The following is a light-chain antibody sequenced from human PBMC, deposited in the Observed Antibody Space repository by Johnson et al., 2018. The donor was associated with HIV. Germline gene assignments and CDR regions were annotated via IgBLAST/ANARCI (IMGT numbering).Light chain of an antibody. V-gene: IGLV1-51*01. CDR1: SSNIGRNY. J-gene: IGLJ1*01. CDR2: DNN. Sequence: QSVLTQPPSVSAAPGQKVTISCSGSSSNIGRNYVSWYQQLPGTAPKLLIFDNNKRPSGIPDRFSASKSGTSATLGITGLQTGDEADYYCGTWDSSLSAVPFGTGTKVTVL. CDR3: GTWDSSLSAVP.